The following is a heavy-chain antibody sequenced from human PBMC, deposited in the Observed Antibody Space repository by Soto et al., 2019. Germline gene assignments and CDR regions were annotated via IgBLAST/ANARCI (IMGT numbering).Heavy chain of an antibody. J-gene: IGHJ3*02. CDR1: GGSISSYY. CDR3: ASPGGEDSSSSFFSFDI. V-gene: IGHV4-59*01. CDR2: IYYSGST. D-gene: IGHD6-6*01. Sequence: SETLSLTCTVSGGSISSYYWSWIRQPPGKGLEWIGYIYYSGSTNYNPSLKIRVTISVDTSKNQFSLTLSSVTAADTAVYYCASPGGEDSSSSFFSFDIWGQGTMVTVSS.